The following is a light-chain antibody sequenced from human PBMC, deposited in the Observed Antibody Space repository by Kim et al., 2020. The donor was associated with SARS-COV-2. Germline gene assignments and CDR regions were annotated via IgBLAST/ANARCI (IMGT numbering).Light chain of an antibody. CDR3: ISYTSSSTWV. CDR2: EVS. CDR1: SSDVGGYNY. Sequence: QSALTQPASVSGSPGQSITISCTGTSSDVGGYNYVSWYQQHPGKAPKLMIYEVSNRPSGVSDRFSGSKSGNTASLTISGLQAEVEADYYCISYTSSSTWVFGGGTQLTVL. V-gene: IGLV2-14*01. J-gene: IGLJ3*02.